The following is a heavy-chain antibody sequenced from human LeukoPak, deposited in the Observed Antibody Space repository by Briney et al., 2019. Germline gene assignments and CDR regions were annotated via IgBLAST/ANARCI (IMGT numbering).Heavy chain of an antibody. Sequence: GASVKVSCKASGNSFSSYYMHWVRQAPGQGLEWMGIINPSGVDTNYAEKFQGRVTMTRDTSTNSVYIKLSSLRSEDTAVYYCARGLWGRNYEDWYFDLWGQGTLVTVSS. J-gene: IGHJ2*01. V-gene: IGHV1-46*01. CDR3: ARGLWGRNYEDWYFDL. CDR2: INPSGVDT. D-gene: IGHD1-7*01. CDR1: GNSFSSYY.